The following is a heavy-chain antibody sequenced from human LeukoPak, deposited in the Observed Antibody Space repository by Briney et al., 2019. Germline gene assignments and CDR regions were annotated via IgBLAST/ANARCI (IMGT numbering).Heavy chain of an antibody. V-gene: IGHV3-30-3*01. CDR3: ARLYCSSTSCYAGFDY. Sequence: GRSLRLSCAASGFTFSSYAMHWVRQTPGKGLEWVAVISYDGSNKYYADSVKGRFTISRDNSKNTQYLQMNSLRPENTAVYYCARLYCSSTSCYAGFDYWGQGTLVTVSS. J-gene: IGHJ4*02. D-gene: IGHD2-2*01. CDR1: GFTFSSYA. CDR2: ISYDGSNK.